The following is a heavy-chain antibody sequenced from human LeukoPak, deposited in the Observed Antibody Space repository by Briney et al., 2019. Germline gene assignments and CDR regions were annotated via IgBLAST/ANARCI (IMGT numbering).Heavy chain of an antibody. Sequence: PGGSLRLSGAASGFTFSSYGMHWVRQAPGKGLEWVAVIWYDGSNKYYADSVKGRFTISRDNSKNTLYLHMNCLRAEDTAVYYCARERTMVRGGPFKYWGQGTLVTVSS. V-gene: IGHV3-33*01. CDR3: ARERTMVRGGPFKY. J-gene: IGHJ4*02. D-gene: IGHD3-10*01. CDR2: IWYDGSNK. CDR1: GFTFSSYG.